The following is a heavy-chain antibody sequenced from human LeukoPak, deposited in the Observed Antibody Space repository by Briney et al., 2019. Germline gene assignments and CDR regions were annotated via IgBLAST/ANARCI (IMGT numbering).Heavy chain of an antibody. V-gene: IGHV3-11*06. CDR3: ATDGGPWSRDY. CDR2: ISSSSSYT. Sequence: PGGSLRLSCAASGFTFNDYYMSWIRQAPGEGLEWVSYISSSSSYTNYADSVKGRFTISRDNAKNSLYLQMNSLRAEDTAVYYCATDGGPWSRDYWGQGTLVTVSS. D-gene: IGHD3-3*01. CDR1: GFTFNDYY. J-gene: IGHJ4*02.